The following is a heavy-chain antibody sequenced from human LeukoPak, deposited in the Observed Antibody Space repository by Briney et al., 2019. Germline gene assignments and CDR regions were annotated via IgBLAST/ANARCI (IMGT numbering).Heavy chain of an antibody. D-gene: IGHD3-22*01. Sequence: GGSLRLSCAASGFTFSSYAMSWVRQAPGKGLEWVSAISGSGGSTYYADSVKGRFTISRDNSKNTLYLQMNSLRAEDTAVYYCAKSFLSITKIVVAPPMDVWGQGTTVTVSS. J-gene: IGHJ6*02. V-gene: IGHV3-23*01. CDR3: AKSFLSITKIVVAPPMDV. CDR1: GFTFSSYA. CDR2: ISGSGGST.